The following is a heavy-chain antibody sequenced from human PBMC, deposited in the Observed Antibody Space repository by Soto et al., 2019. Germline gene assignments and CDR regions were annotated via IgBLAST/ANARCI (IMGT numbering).Heavy chain of an antibody. CDR1: GYTFTSYD. CDR3: ARGIPDYSNRYYYYYYYMDV. Sequence: QVQLVQSGAEVKKPGASVKVSCKASGYTFTSYDINWVRQATGQGLEWMGWMNPNSGITGYAQKFQGRVTMTRNTSISTAYMELSSLRSEDTAVYYCARGIPDYSNRYYYYYYYMDVWGKGTTVTVSS. D-gene: IGHD4-4*01. J-gene: IGHJ6*03. CDR2: MNPNSGIT. V-gene: IGHV1-8*01.